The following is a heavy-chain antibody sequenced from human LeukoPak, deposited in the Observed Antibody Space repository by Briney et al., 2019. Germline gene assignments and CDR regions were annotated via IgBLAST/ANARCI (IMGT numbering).Heavy chain of an antibody. CDR2: IYTSGST. V-gene: IGHV4-4*07. CDR1: GGSISSYY. D-gene: IGHD3-22*01. CDR3: ARDGDSSGSDAFDI. J-gene: IGHJ3*02. Sequence: SETLSLTCTVSGGSISSYYWSWIRQPAGKGLEWIGRIYTSGSTNYNPSLKSRVTISVDTSKNQFSLKLSSVTAADTAVYYCARDGDSSGSDAFDIWGQGTMVTVSS.